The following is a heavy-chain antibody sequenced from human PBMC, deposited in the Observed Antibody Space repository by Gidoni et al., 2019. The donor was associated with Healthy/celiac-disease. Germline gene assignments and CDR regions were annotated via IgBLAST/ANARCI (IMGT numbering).Heavy chain of an antibody. CDR3: AKASLGCSSTSCYTTVDY. J-gene: IGHJ4*02. CDR1: GFTFSSYA. V-gene: IGHV3-23*01. Sequence: EVQLLESGGGLVQPGGSLRLSCAASGFTFSSYAMSWGRQAPGKGLEWVSASSGSGGSTYYADSVKGRFTISRDNSKNTLYLQMNSLRAEDTAVYYCAKASLGCSSTSCYTTVDYWGQGTLVTVSS. CDR2: SSGSGGST. D-gene: IGHD2-2*02.